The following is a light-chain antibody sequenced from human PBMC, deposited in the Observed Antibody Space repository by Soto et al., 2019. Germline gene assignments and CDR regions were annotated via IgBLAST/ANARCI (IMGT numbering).Light chain of an antibody. CDR2: KAS. CDR3: QQSYSTPWT. V-gene: IGKV1-12*01. J-gene: IGKJ1*01. CDR1: QVIYSW. Sequence: DIQMTQSPSSVSASVGDRVTITCRASQVIYSWIAWYQQKPGRAPKLPIYKASSLESGAPPRFGRVGPGTDFPLPISSLQPEDFATYSCQQSYSTPWTFGQGTKVDI.